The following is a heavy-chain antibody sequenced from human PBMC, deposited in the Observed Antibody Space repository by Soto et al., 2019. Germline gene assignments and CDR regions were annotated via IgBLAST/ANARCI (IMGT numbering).Heavy chain of an antibody. CDR3: VKPPDYYYDSTTYYAA. CDR2: ISSDGST. CDR1: GFTFSSYD. V-gene: IGHV3-64D*06. D-gene: IGHD3-22*01. J-gene: IGHJ5*02. Sequence: GGSRRLSCSASGFTFSSYDIHWVRQAPGKGLEYVSSISSDGSTYYAVSVKGRFTIYRDNSRNTLYLRMSSLRAEDTAVYYCVKPPDYYYDSTTYYAAWGQGTLVTVS.